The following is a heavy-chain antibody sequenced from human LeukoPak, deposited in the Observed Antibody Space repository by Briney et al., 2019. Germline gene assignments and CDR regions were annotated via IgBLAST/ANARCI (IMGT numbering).Heavy chain of an antibody. CDR1: GFTFSSFW. CDR3: ASSGSYWTGEYYGMDV. J-gene: IGHJ6*02. D-gene: IGHD1-26*01. V-gene: IGHV3-7*01. Sequence: PGGSLRLSCAASGFTFSSFWMTWVRQAPGKGLEWVANIKPDGTENYYVDSVKGRFTISRDNAKNSLYLQMNGLRAEDTAVYYCASSGSYWTGEYYGMDVWGQGTTVTVSS. CDR2: IKPDGTEN.